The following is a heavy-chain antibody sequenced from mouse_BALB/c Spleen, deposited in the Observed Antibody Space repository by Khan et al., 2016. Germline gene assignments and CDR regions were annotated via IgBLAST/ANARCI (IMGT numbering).Heavy chain of an antibody. D-gene: IGHD1-1*01. CDR3: NAIYDGSDGYFDY. J-gene: IGHJ2*01. CDR2: IDPENGDT. V-gene: IGHV14-4*02. CDR1: VFNIKDYY. Sequence: VQLKQSGAELVRSGASVKLSCTASVFNIKDYYMHWVNQRPEQGLEWIGWIDPENGDTEYAPKFQGKATMTADTSSNAAYLQFSSLTSEDSAVXYLNAIYDGSDGYFDYGGQGTTRTVSS.